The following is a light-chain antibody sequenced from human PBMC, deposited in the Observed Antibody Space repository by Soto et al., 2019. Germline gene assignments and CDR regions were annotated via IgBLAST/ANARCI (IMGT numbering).Light chain of an antibody. CDR2: DVT. Sequence: QSVLTQPASVSGSPGQSIAISCTGTSSDIGGYSYVSWYQHHPGKAPKFIIYDVTNRPSGVSDRFSGSKSGNTASLTISGLQADDEAVYFCSSYTSTNSRVVFGGGTQLTV. CDR1: SSDIGGYSY. V-gene: IGLV2-14*03. CDR3: SSYTSTNSRVV. J-gene: IGLJ2*01.